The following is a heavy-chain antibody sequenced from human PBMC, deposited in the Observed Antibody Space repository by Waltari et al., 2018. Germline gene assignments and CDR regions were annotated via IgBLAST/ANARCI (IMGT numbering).Heavy chain of an antibody. V-gene: IGHV4-59*01. J-gene: IGHJ2*01. Sequence: QVLLQESGPGVVKPSETLSLTCSASSDSTSNYNWNWIRQPPGKGLEWIGYIYYSGTTNYSPSLKSRVTMSVDTSKNQFSLNLSSVTTADTAVYYCARSTNWGSYWYFDLWGRGTLVTVSS. CDR2: IYYSGTT. D-gene: IGHD7-27*01. CDR1: SDSTSNYN. CDR3: ARSTNWGSYWYFDL.